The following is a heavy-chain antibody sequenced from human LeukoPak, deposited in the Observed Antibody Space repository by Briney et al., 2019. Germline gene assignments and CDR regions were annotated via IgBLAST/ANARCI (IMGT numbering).Heavy chain of an antibody. Sequence: GGSLRLSCAASGFTFSSYAMSWVRQAPGKGLEWVSAISDSGGSTYYADSVKGRFTISRDNSKNTLYLQMNSLRAEDTAVYYCARGRMDTAMALLHYWGQGTLVTVSS. CDR2: ISDSGGST. D-gene: IGHD5-18*01. CDR3: ARGRMDTAMALLHY. J-gene: IGHJ4*02. CDR1: GFTFSSYA. V-gene: IGHV3-23*01.